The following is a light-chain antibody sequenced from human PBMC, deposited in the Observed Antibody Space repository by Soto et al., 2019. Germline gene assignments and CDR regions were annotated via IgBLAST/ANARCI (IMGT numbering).Light chain of an antibody. CDR1: QTISSW. J-gene: IGKJ1*01. Sequence: IQITQSASTVSASVGDRVTITCRASQTISSWLAWYQQKPGKAPKLLIYKASTLKSGVPSRFSGSGSGTEFTLTISSLQPDDFATYYCQHYNSYGTFGQRTKVDIK. V-gene: IGKV1-5*03. CDR2: KAS. CDR3: QHYNSYGT.